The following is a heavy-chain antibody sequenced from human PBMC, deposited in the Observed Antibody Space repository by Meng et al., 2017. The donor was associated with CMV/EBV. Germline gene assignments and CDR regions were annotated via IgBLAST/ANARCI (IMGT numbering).Heavy chain of an antibody. CDR3: ARGRNYYDSSGLGLDY. Sequence: GESLKISCAASGFTFSSYSMNWVRQAPGKGLEWVSYISSSSSTIYYADSVKGRFTISRDNAKNSLYLQMNSLRAEDTAVYYCARGRNYYDSSGLGLDYWGQGTLVTVSS. CDR1: GFTFSSYS. V-gene: IGHV3-48*04. D-gene: IGHD3-22*01. J-gene: IGHJ4*02. CDR2: ISSSSSTI.